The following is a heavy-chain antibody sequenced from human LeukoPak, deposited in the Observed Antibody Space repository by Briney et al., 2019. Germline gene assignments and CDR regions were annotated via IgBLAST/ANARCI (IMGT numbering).Heavy chain of an antibody. CDR1: GFTFSSYS. CDR3: ARPIVGATLAVDY. V-gene: IGHV3-48*02. Sequence: GGSLRVSCAASGFTFSSYSMNWVRQAPGKGLEWVSYISSSGSTKYYADSVKGRFTISRDNAKNSLNLQMNSLRDEDTAVYYCARPIVGATLAVDYLGQGTLVAVSS. D-gene: IGHD1-26*01. CDR2: ISSSGSTK. J-gene: IGHJ4*02.